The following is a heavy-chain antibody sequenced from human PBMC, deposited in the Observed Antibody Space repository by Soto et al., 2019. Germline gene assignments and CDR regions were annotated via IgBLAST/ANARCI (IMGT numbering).Heavy chain of an antibody. D-gene: IGHD2-2*01. J-gene: IGHJ6*02. CDR3: ASAHGNDRVGPAAIRFYGMDV. CDR1: GFTFSSYS. CDR2: ISSSSSTI. Sequence: GGSLRLSCAASGFTFSSYSMNWVRQAPGKGLEWVSYISSSSSTIYYADSVKGRFTISRDNAKNSLYLQMNSLRDEDTAVYDGASAHGNDRVGPAAIRFYGMDVWGQGTTVTVSS. V-gene: IGHV3-48*02.